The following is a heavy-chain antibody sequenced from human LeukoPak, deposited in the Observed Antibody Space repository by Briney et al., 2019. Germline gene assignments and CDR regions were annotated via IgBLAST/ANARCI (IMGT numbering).Heavy chain of an antibody. CDR2: MYSNVIT. Sequence: SETLSLTCTVSGGSINNYYWAWIRQPPGKGLQWIGHMYSNVITKYNPSLKSRVTMSIDTSKNQFSLRLSSVTAADTAIYYCARDNTSGTSTSFDSWGQGTLVTVSS. J-gene: IGHJ4*02. D-gene: IGHD2-2*01. CDR1: GGSINNYY. V-gene: IGHV4-59*12. CDR3: ARDNTSGTSTSFDS.